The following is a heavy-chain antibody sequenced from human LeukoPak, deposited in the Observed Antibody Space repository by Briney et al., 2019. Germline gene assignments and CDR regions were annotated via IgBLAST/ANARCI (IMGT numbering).Heavy chain of an antibody. CDR2: IYSGGST. Sequence: PGGSLRLSCAASGFTFDDYAMHWVRQAPGKGLEWVSVIYSGGSTYYADSVKGRFTISRDNSKNTLYLQMNSLRAEDTAVYYCARDLGEIQDYWGQGTLVTVSS. CDR1: GFTFDDYA. J-gene: IGHJ4*02. V-gene: IGHV3-53*01. CDR3: ARDLGEIQDY. D-gene: IGHD3-16*01.